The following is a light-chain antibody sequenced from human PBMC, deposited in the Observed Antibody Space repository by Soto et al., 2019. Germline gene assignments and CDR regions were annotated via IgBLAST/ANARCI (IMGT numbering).Light chain of an antibody. V-gene: IGKV2-28*01. Sequence: DIVMTQSPLSLPVTPGEPASISCRYSQSLLHLNGHNYLDWYLQKPGQSPQVLIYLSFNRASGVPDRFSGSGSGTDFTLKISRVEAEDVGVYYCIQTLQAPYTFGQGTKLEIK. CDR1: QSLLHLNGHNY. CDR3: IQTLQAPYT. CDR2: LSF. J-gene: IGKJ2*01.